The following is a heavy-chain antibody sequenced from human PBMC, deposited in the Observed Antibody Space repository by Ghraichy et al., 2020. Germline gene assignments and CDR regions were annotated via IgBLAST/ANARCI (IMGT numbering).Heavy chain of an antibody. J-gene: IGHJ4*02. D-gene: IGHD3-9*01. Sequence: SETLSLTYTVSGGSISSYYWSWIRQPPGKGLEWIGYIYYSGSTNYNPSLKSRVTISVDTSKNQFSLKLSSVTAADTAVYYCARHDYDILTGRFDYWGQGTLVTVSS. CDR1: GGSISSYY. CDR2: IYYSGST. V-gene: IGHV4-59*08. CDR3: ARHDYDILTGRFDY.